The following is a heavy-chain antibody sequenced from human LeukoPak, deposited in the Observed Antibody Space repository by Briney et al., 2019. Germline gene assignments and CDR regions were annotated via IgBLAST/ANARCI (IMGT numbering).Heavy chain of an antibody. J-gene: IGHJ4*02. CDR1: GFTFRSYA. D-gene: IGHD3-16*01. CDR3: AKGSANARPYYFDY. CDR2: ITGGGDDT. V-gene: IGHV3-23*01. Sequence: GGSLRLSCAASGFTFRSYAMGWVRQAPGKGLEWVSAITGGGDDTFHADSVKGRFTISRDNSKNTLYLQLNSLSDDDAAVYYCAKGSANARPYYFDYWGQGTLITVSS.